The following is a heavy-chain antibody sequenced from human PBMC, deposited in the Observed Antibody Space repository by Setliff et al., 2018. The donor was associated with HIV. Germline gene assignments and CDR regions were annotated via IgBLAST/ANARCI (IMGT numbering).Heavy chain of an antibody. V-gene: IGHV4-39*07. J-gene: IGHJ3*02. CDR1: GGSISSSSYY. CDR3: ARSLVPSGYYYGRHAFDI. D-gene: IGHD3-22*01. Sequence: SETLSLTCTVSGGSISSSSYYWGCIRQPPGKGLEWIGSIYYTGSANYNPSFKSRVTISVDTSKNQFSLRVNSVTAADTAVYCCARSLVPSGYYYGRHAFDIWGQGTKVTVSS. CDR2: IYYTGSA.